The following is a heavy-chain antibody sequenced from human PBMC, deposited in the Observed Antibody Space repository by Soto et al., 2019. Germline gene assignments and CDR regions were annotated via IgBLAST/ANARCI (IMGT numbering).Heavy chain of an antibody. CDR1: GYTFTSSY. CDR2: INPSGGST. Sequence: ASVKVTCKASGYTFTSSYMRWVRQAPGQGLEWMGIINPSGGSTSYAQKFQGRVTMTRDTSTSTVYMELSSLRSEDTAVYYCARDGNYDFWSGQFDYWGQGTLVTVSS. CDR3: ARDGNYDFWSGQFDY. J-gene: IGHJ4*02. D-gene: IGHD3-3*01. V-gene: IGHV1-46*03.